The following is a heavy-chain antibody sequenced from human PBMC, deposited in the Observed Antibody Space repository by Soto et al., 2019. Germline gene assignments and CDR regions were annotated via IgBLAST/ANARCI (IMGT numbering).Heavy chain of an antibody. V-gene: IGHV4-39*01. CDR2: IYYSGST. CDR3: ARRDLDTAMVRV. J-gene: IGHJ4*02. Sequence: SETLSLTCTVSGGSISGSSYYWGWIRQPPGKGLEWIGSIYYSGSTYYNPSLKSRVTISVDTSKNQFYLKLSSVNAADTAVYYCARRDLDTAMVRVWGQGTLVTVSS. D-gene: IGHD5-18*01. CDR1: GGSISGSSYY.